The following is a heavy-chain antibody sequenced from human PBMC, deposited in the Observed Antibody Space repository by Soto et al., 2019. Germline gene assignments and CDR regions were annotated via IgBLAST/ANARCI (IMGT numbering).Heavy chain of an antibody. V-gene: IGHV2-5*02. Sequence: QITLKESGPTLVKPTQTLTLTCTFSGFSLTTPGVGVGWARQPPGKALEWLALIFWDDDKRYSPSLKSRLTITKDTSKTQVVLTMTNMDPVDTATYYAASSSAYRIFDCWGQGTLVAVSS. CDR3: ASSSAYRIFDC. CDR1: GFSLTTPGVG. J-gene: IGHJ4*02. D-gene: IGHD3-22*01. CDR2: IFWDDDK.